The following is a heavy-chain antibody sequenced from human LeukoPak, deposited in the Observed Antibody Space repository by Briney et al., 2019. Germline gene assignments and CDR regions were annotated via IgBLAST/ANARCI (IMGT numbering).Heavy chain of an antibody. CDR1: GFTFSSYA. J-gene: IGHJ4*02. Sequence: GGSLRLSCAASGFTFSSYAMHWVRQAPGKGLEWVAVISYDGSNKYYADSVKGRFTISGDNSKNTLYLQMNSLRAEDTAVYYCARGSNSSGYYGLIDYWGQGTLVTVSS. V-gene: IGHV3-30*01. CDR2: ISYDGSNK. CDR3: ARGSNSSGYYGLIDY. D-gene: IGHD3-22*01.